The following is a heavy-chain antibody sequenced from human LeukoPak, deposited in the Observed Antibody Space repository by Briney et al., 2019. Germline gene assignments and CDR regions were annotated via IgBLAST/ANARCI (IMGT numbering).Heavy chain of an antibody. CDR2: MNEYSTTI. V-gene: IGHV3-74*01. Sequence: GGSLRLSCAASGFPFNSFWMHWVRQAPGKGLVWVSDMNEYSTTIRYADSVKGRFIISRDNAKSILYLQMNNLRAEDTAMYFCARGGVNPVDHWGQGTLVTVSS. CDR1: GFPFNSFW. CDR3: ARGGVNPVDH. J-gene: IGHJ4*02. D-gene: IGHD1-14*01.